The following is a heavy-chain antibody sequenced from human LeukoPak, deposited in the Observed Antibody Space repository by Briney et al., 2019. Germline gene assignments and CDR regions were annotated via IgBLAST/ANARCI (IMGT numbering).Heavy chain of an antibody. CDR2: INHSGST. D-gene: IGHD6-13*01. CDR3: ARDGLSSWYPIGY. J-gene: IGHJ4*02. Sequence: SETLSLTCAVYGGSFSGYYWSWIRQPPGKGLEWIGEINHSGSTNYNPSLKSRVTISVDTSKNQFSLKLSSVTAADTAVYYCARDGLSSWYPIGYWGQETLVTVSS. CDR1: GGSFSGYY. V-gene: IGHV4-34*01.